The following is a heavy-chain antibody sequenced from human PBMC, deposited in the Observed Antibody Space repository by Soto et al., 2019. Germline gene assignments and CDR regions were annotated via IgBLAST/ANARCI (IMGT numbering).Heavy chain of an antibody. Sequence: QVQLQQWGAGLLKPSETLSLTCAVYGGSFSGYYWSWIRQPPGKGLEWIGEINHSGSTKYNPSLKSRVTLSVDTSKNQFSLKLSSVTAADTAVYYCARGIGYRGSYYYDSSGYLHFDYWGQGTLVTVSS. D-gene: IGHD3-22*01. CDR2: INHSGST. CDR3: ARGIGYRGSYYYDSSGYLHFDY. J-gene: IGHJ4*02. V-gene: IGHV4-34*01. CDR1: GGSFSGYY.